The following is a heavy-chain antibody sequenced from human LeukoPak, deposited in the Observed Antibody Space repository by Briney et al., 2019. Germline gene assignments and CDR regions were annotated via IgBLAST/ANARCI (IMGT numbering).Heavy chain of an antibody. V-gene: IGHV4-39*07. CDR3: ARVYYDSSGYASCFDY. J-gene: IGHJ4*02. D-gene: IGHD3-22*01. CDR2: FYHGGST. CDR1: GGSISSGSYY. Sequence: SETLSLTCTVSGGSISSGSYYWSWIRQPPGKGLEWIGTFYHGGSTYYNPSLKSRVTISVDTSKNQFSLKLSSVTAADTAVYYCARVYYDSSGYASCFDYWGQGTLVTVSS.